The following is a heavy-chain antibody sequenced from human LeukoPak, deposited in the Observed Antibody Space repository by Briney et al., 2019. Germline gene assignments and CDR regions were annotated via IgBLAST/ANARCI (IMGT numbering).Heavy chain of an antibody. Sequence: SETLSLTCAVYGGSFSGYYWSWIRQPPGMGLEWIGEINHSGSTNYNPSLKSRVTISVDTSKNQFSLKLSSVTAADTAVYYCARKSITIFGVVIKPFDYWGQGTLVTVSS. J-gene: IGHJ4*02. CDR2: INHSGST. CDR1: GGSFSGYY. D-gene: IGHD3-3*01. V-gene: IGHV4-34*01. CDR3: ARKSITIFGVVIKPFDY.